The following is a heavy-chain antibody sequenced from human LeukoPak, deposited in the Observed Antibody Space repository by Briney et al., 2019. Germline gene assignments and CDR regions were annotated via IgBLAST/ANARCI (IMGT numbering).Heavy chain of an antibody. CDR2: IYPGDSDT. V-gene: IGHV5-51*01. Sequence: GESLKISCKGSGYSFTSYWIGWVRQMPGKGLEWMGIIYPGDSDTRYSPSFRGQVTISADKSISTAYLQWSSLKASDTAMYYCARRYYGSGSYYAFDIWGQGTMVTVSS. CDR1: GYSFTSYW. CDR3: ARRYYGSGSYYAFDI. D-gene: IGHD3-10*01. J-gene: IGHJ3*02.